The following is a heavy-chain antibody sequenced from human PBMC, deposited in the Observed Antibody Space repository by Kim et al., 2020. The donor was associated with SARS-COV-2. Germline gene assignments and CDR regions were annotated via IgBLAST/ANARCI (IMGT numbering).Heavy chain of an antibody. Sequence: SETLSLTCTVSGGSISSSSYYWGWIRQPPGKGLEWIGSIYYSGSTYYNPSLKSRVTISVDTSKNQFSLKLSSVTAADTAVYYCARGSRVRGSYLFDYWGQGTLVTVSS. CDR2: IYYSGST. V-gene: IGHV4-39*01. CDR1: GGSISSSSYY. J-gene: IGHJ4*02. CDR3: ARGSRVRGSYLFDY. D-gene: IGHD3-16*01.